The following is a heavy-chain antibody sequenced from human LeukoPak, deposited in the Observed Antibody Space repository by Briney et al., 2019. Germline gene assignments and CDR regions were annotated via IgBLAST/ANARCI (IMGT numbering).Heavy chain of an antibody. CDR1: GYSVNTGSY. D-gene: IGHD5-24*01. CDR2: IYHSGSA. V-gene: IGHV4-38-2*02. CDR3: ARHPTAAQRWLQLAGGNFDY. J-gene: IGHJ4*02. Sequence: SETLSLTCTVSGYSVNTGSYWAWIRQPPGQGLEYIASIYHSGSAYYNPSLRSRVTILVDTSKNQFSLKLSSVTAADTAVYYCARHPTAAQRWLQLAGGNFDYWGQGTLVTVSS.